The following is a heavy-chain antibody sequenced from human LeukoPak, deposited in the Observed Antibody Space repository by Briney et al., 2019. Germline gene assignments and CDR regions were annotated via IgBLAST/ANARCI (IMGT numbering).Heavy chain of an antibody. D-gene: IGHD1-26*01. CDR2: IYISGST. CDR1: GGSISNYY. V-gene: IGHV4-4*07. CDR3: ARGRKGELPHYFDY. J-gene: IGHJ4*02. Sequence: SETLSLTCTVSGGSISNYYWSWIRQPAGKGLEWIGRIYISGSTNYNPSLKSRVTMSVDTSKNQFSLKLSSVTAADTAVYYCARGRKGELPHYFDYWGQGTLVTVSS.